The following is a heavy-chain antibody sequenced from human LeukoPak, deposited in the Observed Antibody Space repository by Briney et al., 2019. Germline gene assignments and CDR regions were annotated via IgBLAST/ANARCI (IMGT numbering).Heavy chain of an antibody. CDR1: GFTFSTYG. D-gene: IGHD6-19*01. Sequence: GRSLRLSCAASGFTFSTYGMHWVRQAPGKGLEWVAVVWYDGSNKYYADSVKGRFTISRDNSKNTLYLQMNSLRAEDTAVYYCAKERHSSGWYGGFDYWGQGTLVTVSS. V-gene: IGHV3-33*06. CDR3: AKERHSSGWYGGFDY. CDR2: VWYDGSNK. J-gene: IGHJ4*02.